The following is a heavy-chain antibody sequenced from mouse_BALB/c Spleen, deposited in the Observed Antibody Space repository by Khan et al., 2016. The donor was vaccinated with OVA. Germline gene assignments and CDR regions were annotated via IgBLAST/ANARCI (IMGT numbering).Heavy chain of an antibody. CDR3: ARNPCAY. J-gene: IGHJ3*01. V-gene: IGHV1-52*01. Sequence: QVQLQQPGTELVRPGTSVKLSCKASGYTFTSYWMNWIKQRPEQGLEWIGRIDPYDSETHYNQKFKDKATLTVDKSSNTAYMQLTSLTSEDSAVYYWARNPCAYWGQGTLVTGAA. CDR2: IDPYDSET. CDR1: GYTFTSYW.